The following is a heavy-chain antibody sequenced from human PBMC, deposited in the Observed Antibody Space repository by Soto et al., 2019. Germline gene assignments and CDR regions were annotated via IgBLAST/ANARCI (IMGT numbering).Heavy chain of an antibody. Sequence: QVRLVHSETEVKKPGASVNVSCRASGYTFTSYTISWVRQAPGQGLEWMGWISANNGNTEFAQKFQDRRTMIADTTTSTAYLELRNLRPDDTAVYYCAGSLPWFDLWGQGTLVAVSS. CDR2: ISANNGNT. V-gene: IGHV1-18*01. CDR1: GYTFTSYT. CDR3: AGSLPWFDL. J-gene: IGHJ5*02.